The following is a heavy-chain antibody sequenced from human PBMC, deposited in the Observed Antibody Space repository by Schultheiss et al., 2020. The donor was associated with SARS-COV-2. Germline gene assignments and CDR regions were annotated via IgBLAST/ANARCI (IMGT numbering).Heavy chain of an antibody. CDR3: VAGRALYYGMDV. Sequence: SQTLSLTCTVSGGSISSYYWSWIRQPPGKGLEWIGYIYYSGSTYYNPSLKSRVTISVDTSKNQFSLKLSSVTAADTAVYYCVAGRALYYGMDVWGQGTTVTVSS. CDR2: IYYSGST. V-gene: IGHV4-59*01. D-gene: IGHD6-19*01. CDR1: GGSISSYY. J-gene: IGHJ6*02.